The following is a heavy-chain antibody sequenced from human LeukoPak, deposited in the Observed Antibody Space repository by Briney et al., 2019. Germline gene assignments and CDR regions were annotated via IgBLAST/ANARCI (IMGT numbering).Heavy chain of an antibody. CDR3: ARVAVAGPTGWFDP. CDR1: GVTFSSYG. Sequence: GGSLRLSCAASGVTFSSYGMHWVRQAPGKRLEWVAVIWYDGSNKYYADSVKGRFTISRDNSKNTLYLQMNSLRAEDTAVYYCARVAVAGPTGWFDPWGQGTLVTVSS. CDR2: IWYDGSNK. D-gene: IGHD6-13*01. V-gene: IGHV3-33*01. J-gene: IGHJ5*02.